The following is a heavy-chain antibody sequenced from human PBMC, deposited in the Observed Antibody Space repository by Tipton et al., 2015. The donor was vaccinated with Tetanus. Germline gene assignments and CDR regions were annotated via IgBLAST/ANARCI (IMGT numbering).Heavy chain of an antibody. Sequence: TLSLTCAVSGGSISSSNWWSWVRQPPGKGLEWIGEIYHSGTTNYNPSLKSRVTISVDTSKNQFSLKLSSVTAADTAVYYCARGQAAGFTVGYYYYYYGMDVWGQGTTVTVSS. J-gene: IGHJ6*02. CDR1: GGSISSSNW. V-gene: IGHV4-4*02. CDR2: IYHSGTT. CDR3: ARGQAAGFTVGYYYYYYGMDV. D-gene: IGHD6-13*01.